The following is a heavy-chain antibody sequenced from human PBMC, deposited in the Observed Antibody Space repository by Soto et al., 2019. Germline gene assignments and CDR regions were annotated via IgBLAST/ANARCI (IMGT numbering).Heavy chain of an antibody. CDR3: ARGGHVVVVTAALDY. CDR1: GDTFTDYY. D-gene: IGHD2-21*02. J-gene: IGHJ4*02. V-gene: IGHV1-46*01. CDR2: VNPSGGHT. Sequence: QVQLMQSGAEVKKPEASVKVSCKASGDTFTDYYIHWVRQAPGQGLEWMGTVNPSGGHTTYAQHFLGRVTMTRDTSTSTLYMELTSLTSDGTAIYYCARGGHVVVVTAALDYWGQGTLVTVSS.